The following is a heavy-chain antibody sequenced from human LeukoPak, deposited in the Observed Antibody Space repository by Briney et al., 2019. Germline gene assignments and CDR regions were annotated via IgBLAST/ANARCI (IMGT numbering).Heavy chain of an antibody. D-gene: IGHD6-13*01. CDR1: GFTVSSNY. CDR3: ASLYSSSWYYFDY. V-gene: IGHV3-53*01. Sequence: QPGGSLRLSCAASGFTVSSNYMSWVREAPGKGLEWVSVIYSGGSTYYADSVKGRFTISRDNSKNTLYLQMNSLRAEDTAVYYRASLYSSSWYYFDYWGQGTLVTVSS. J-gene: IGHJ4*02. CDR2: IYSGGST.